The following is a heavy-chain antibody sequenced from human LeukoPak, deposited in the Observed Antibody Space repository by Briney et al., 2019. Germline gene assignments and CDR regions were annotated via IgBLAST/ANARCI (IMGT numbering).Heavy chain of an antibody. J-gene: IGHJ4*02. Sequence: GGSLRLSCAASGFTFSSFWMTWVRQAPGKGLEWVANINQDGSEKYFVDSVKGRFTISRDNAKNSVYLQMNSLRAEDTAVYYCARDGGVSGYDLLDYWGQGTLVTVSS. CDR3: ARDGGVSGYDLLDY. CDR2: INQDGSEK. D-gene: IGHD5-12*01. V-gene: IGHV3-7*01. CDR1: GFTFSSFW.